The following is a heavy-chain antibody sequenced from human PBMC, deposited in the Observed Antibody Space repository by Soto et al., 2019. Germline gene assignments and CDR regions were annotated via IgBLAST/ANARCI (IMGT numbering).Heavy chain of an antibody. CDR1: GNTLTIYV. V-gene: IGHV1-3*01. CDR3: ARVGPPAEP. CDR2: INASNGNT. J-gene: IGHJ5*02. Sequence: ASVKVPCRASGNTLTIYVINWGRQSPGQGLGWMGWINASNGNTNYSQKFQGRVTITRDTSTSTAYMALSSLRSEDTAVYYCARVGPPAEPWGQGTLVTVSS.